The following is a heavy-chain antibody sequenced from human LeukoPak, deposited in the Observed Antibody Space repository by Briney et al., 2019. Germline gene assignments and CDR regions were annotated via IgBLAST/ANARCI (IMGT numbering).Heavy chain of an antibody. CDR1: GGSISSYY. J-gene: IGHJ4*02. V-gene: IGHV4-59*08. D-gene: IGHD6-13*01. Sequence: SETLSLTCTVSGGSISSYYWSWIRQPPGKGLEWIGYISYSGNTNYNPSLKSRVTISVDTSKNQFSLKLTSVTAADTAVYYCARQGGYIAPLALWGQGTLVTVST. CDR2: ISYSGNT. CDR3: ARQGGYIAPLAL.